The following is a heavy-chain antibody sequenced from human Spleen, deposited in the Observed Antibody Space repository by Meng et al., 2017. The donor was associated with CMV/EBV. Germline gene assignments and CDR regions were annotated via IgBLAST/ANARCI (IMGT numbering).Heavy chain of an antibody. CDR1: GGSVSSGNYY. V-gene: IGHV4-61*01. Sequence: SETLSLTCTVSGGSVSSGNYYWSWIRQPPGKGLQWIGYIYYSGSTNYNPSLTSRVTISVDTSKNQFSLKLSSVTAADTAVYYCARITAYGSGWYYFDSWGRGTLVTVSS. CDR3: ARITAYGSGWYYFDS. CDR2: IYYSGST. D-gene: IGHD6-13*01. J-gene: IGHJ4*02.